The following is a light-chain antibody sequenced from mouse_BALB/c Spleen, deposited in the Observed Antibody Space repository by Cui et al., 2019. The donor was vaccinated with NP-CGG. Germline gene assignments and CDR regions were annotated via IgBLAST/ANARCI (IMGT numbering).Light chain of an antibody. J-gene: IGLJ1*01. CDR2: GTN. CDR1: TGTVTTSNY. Sequence: QAVFTQESALTTSPGETVTLTRRSSTGTVTTSNYANWVQEKPDHLFTGLIGGTNNRAPGVPARFSGSLIGDKAALTITGAQTEDEAIYFCALWYSNHWVFGGGTKLTVL. V-gene: IGLV1*01. CDR3: ALWYSNHWV.